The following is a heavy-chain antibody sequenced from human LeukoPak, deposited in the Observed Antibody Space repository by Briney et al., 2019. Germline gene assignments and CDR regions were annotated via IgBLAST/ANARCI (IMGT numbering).Heavy chain of an antibody. V-gene: IGHV4-59*12. J-gene: IGHJ4*02. D-gene: IGHD2-15*01. CDR1: GGSISSNY. CDR2: IYYRGST. CDR3: ARGPYCSRGTCSLDY. Sequence: SETLSLTCTVSGGSISSNYWSWIRQSPGKGLEWIGYIYYRGSTDYNPSLKSRVTISVDTSKNQFSLKLSSVTAADTAVYYCARGPYCSRGTCSLDYWGQGTLVTVSS.